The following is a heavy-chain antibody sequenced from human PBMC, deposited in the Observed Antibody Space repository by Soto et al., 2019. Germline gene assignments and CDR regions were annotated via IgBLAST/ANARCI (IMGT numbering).Heavy chain of an antibody. CDR3: ARDRFGIAAAGSWFDP. V-gene: IGHV3-30-3*01. D-gene: IGHD6-13*01. CDR1: GFTFSSYA. Sequence: GGSLRLSCAASGFTFSSYAMHWVRQAPGKGLEWVAVISYDGSNKYYADSVKGRFTISRDNSKNTLYLQMNSLRAEDTAVYYCARDRFGIAAAGSWFDPWGQGTLVTVSS. CDR2: ISYDGSNK. J-gene: IGHJ5*02.